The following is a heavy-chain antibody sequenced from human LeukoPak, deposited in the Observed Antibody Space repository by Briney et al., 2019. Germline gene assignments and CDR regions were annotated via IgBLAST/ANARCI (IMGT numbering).Heavy chain of an antibody. Sequence: SVKVSCKASGGTFSSYAISWVRQAPGQGLEWMGRIIPILGIANYAQKFHGRVTITADKSTSTAYMELSSLRSEDTAVYYCARDPKGMVTGNWYFDPWGRGTLVTVSS. CDR3: ARDPKGMVTGNWYFDP. V-gene: IGHV1-69*04. D-gene: IGHD5-18*01. CDR2: IIPILGIA. CDR1: GGTFSSYA. J-gene: IGHJ2*01.